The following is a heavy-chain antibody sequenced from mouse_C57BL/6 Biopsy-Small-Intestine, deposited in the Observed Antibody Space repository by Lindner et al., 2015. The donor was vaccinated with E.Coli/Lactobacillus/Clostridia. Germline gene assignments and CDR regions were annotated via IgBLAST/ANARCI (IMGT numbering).Heavy chain of an antibody. J-gene: IGHJ3*01. CDR1: GYTFTSYD. CDR3: ARATYCTGGSCQMVT. V-gene: IGHV1S55*01. CDR2: VSPNSGNT. D-gene: IGHD1-1*02. Sequence: SVKVSCKSSGYTFTSYDIIWVRQAAGQGLEWLGWVSPNSGNTVYAQTFQGRVSMTRNTSITTAYMELSSLRSEDTAVYYCARATYCTGGSCQMVTWGQGNPGHRL.